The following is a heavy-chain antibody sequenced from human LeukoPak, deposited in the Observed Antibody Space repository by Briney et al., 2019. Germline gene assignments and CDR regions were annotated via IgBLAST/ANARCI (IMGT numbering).Heavy chain of an antibody. CDR3: ARGLYCSSSTSCYDYGMDV. CDR2: FIPILGTA. V-gene: IGHV1-69*13. D-gene: IGHD2-2*01. CDR1: GGTFRSYG. Sequence: SVKVSCKASGGTFRSYGLNWVRQAPGQGLEWKGGFIPILGTAKYAQKLQGRVTITADESTSTGYMELSSLRYEDTAVYYCARGLYCSSSTSCYDYGMDVWGQGTTVTVSS. J-gene: IGHJ6*02.